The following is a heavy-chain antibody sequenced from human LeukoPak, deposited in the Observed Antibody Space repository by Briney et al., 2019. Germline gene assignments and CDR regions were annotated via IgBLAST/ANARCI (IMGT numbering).Heavy chain of an antibody. CDR3: GRRLAYDYAYFDY. CDR1: GYSFTRYS. J-gene: IGHJ4*02. CDR2: IYPGDSDT. V-gene: IGHV5-51*01. D-gene: IGHD4-17*01. Sequence: GESLKISCQGSGYSFTRYSLALGGQMPGKGLEWMGIIYPGDSDTRYSPSFQGQVIISADKSISAAYLQRSSLKASDTAMYYGGRRLAYDYAYFDYWGQGTLVTVSS.